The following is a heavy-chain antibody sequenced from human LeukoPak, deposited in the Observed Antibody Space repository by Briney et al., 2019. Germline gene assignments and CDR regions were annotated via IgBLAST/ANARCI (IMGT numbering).Heavy chain of an antibody. CDR3: AKNPRLEGWIYFDS. D-gene: IGHD1-1*01. Sequence: PGGSLRLSCAASGFTFSSYAMSWVRQAPGKGLEWVSAITNSGGRTYYADSVKGRFTISRDNSKNTLSLQMNSLTAEDTAVYYCAKNPRLEGWIYFDSWGQGILVSVSS. J-gene: IGHJ4*02. CDR2: ITNSGGRT. CDR1: GFTFSSYA. V-gene: IGHV3-23*01.